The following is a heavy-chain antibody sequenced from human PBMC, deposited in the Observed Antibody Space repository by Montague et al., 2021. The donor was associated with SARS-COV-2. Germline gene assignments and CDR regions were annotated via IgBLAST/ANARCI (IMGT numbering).Heavy chain of an antibody. CDR1: DFIFSDYS. J-gene: IGHJ6*04. V-gene: IGHV3-23*01. Sequence: SLRLSCAASDFIFSDYSMTWVRQAPGKGLEWVSFITGSGSTTYYADSVKGRFTISRDNSRSTLYLQMNSLRVEDTAVYYCARRRIKDILLVLPAPHLDVRGKGTTVTVSS. CDR2: ITGSGSTT. D-gene: IGHD2-21*02. CDR3: ARRRIKDILLVLPAPHLDV.